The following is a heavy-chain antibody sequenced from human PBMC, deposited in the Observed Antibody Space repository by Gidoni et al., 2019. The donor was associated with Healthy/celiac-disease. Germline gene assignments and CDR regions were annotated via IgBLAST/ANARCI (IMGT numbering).Heavy chain of an antibody. CDR2: IRSKAYGGTT. CDR3: TRDRVPYYYGSGRPNLFDY. D-gene: IGHD3-10*01. V-gene: IGHV3-49*04. J-gene: IGHJ4*02. CDR1: GFPFGDYA. Sequence: EVQLVESGGGLVQPGRSLRLSCTASGFPFGDYAMSWVRQAPGKGLEWVGFIRSKAYGGTTEYAASVKGRFTISRDDSKSIAYLQMNSLKTEDTAVYYCTRDRVPYYYGSGRPNLFDYWGQGTLVTVSS.